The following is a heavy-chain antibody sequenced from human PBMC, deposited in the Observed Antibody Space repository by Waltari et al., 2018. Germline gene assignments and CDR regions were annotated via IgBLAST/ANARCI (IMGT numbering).Heavy chain of an antibody. D-gene: IGHD4-17*01. CDR1: GGSISSGGYY. V-gene: IGHV4-61*09. J-gene: IGHJ4*02. CDR3: ARVGDYRGFY. CDR2: IYSSERV. Sequence: QVQLQESVPGLEKPSQTLSLTCTVSGGSISSGGYYWTWIRQPAGKGLEWIGYIYSSERVKYTPSLGGRVTISVATSKSQFSLQLSSVTAADTAMYYCARVGDYRGFYWGLGIFVTVSS.